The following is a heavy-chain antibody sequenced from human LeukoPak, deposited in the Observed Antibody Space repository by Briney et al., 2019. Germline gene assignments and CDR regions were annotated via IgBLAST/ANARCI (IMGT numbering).Heavy chain of an antibody. Sequence: PSETLSLTCTVSGGSISSYYWGWIRQPPGKGLEWIGSIYYSGSTYYNPSLKSRVTISVDTSKNQFSLKLSSVTAADTAVYYCARPNYYDSSGVEAFDIWGQGTMVTVSP. CDR2: IYYSGST. D-gene: IGHD3-22*01. CDR1: GGSISSYY. J-gene: IGHJ3*02. V-gene: IGHV4-39*01. CDR3: ARPNYYDSSGVEAFDI.